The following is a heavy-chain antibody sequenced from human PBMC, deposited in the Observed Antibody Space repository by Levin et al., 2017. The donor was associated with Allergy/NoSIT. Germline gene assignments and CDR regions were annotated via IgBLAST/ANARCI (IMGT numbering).Heavy chain of an antibody. D-gene: IGHD3-22*01. Sequence: ASVKVSCKVSGYTLTELSMHWVRQAPGKGLEWMGGFDPEDGETIYAQKFQGRVTMTEDTSTDTAYMELSSLRSEDTAVYYCALMYYYDSSGDYYYGMDVWGQGTTVTVSS. J-gene: IGHJ6*02. CDR1: GYTLTELS. CDR3: ALMYYYDSSGDYYYGMDV. V-gene: IGHV1-24*01. CDR2: FDPEDGET.